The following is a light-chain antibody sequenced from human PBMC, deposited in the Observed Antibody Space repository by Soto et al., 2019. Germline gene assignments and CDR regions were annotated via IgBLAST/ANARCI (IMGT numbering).Light chain of an antibody. CDR1: SSNIGAGYD. CDR2: GNS. CDR3: QSYDSSLSGSVV. Sequence: QSVLTQPPSVSGAPGQRVTISCTGSSSNIGAGYDVYWYQQLPGTAPKLLIYGNSNRPSGVPDRFSGSKSGTSASLAITGLQAEDEADYSCQSYDSSLSGSVVFGGGTKLPVL. V-gene: IGLV1-40*01. J-gene: IGLJ3*02.